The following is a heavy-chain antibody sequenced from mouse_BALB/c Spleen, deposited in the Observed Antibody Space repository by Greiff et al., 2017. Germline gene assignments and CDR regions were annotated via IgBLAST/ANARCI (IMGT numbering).Heavy chain of an antibody. V-gene: IGHV1-69*02. Sequence: QVQLQQPGAELVRPGASVKLSCKASGYTFTSYWINWVKQRPGQGLEWIGNIYPSDSYTNYNQKFKDKATLTVDKSSSTAYMQLSSPTSEDSAVYYCTRYSYGSSSDYWGQGTTLTVSS. J-gene: IGHJ2*01. CDR3: TRYSYGSSSDY. CDR1: GYTFTSYW. CDR2: IYPSDSYT. D-gene: IGHD1-1*01.